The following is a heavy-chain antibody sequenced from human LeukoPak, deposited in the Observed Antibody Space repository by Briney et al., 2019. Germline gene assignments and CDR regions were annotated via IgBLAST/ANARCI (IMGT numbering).Heavy chain of an antibody. D-gene: IGHD5-18*01. V-gene: IGHV1-8*01. CDR1: GYTFTSYD. J-gene: IGHJ4*02. Sequence: ASVKVSCKASGYTFTSYDINWVRQATGQGLEWMGRMNPNSGNTGYAQKFQGRVTMTRNTSIRTAYMELSSLTSEDTAVYYCARQRGYNYGYGDYWGQGTLVTVSS. CDR3: ARQRGYNYGYGDY. CDR2: MNPNSGNT.